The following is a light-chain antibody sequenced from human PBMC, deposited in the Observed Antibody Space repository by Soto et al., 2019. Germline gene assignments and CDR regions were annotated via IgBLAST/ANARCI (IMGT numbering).Light chain of an antibody. CDR1: QSINSRY. J-gene: IGKJ3*01. CDR3: QQFGGSPGFT. CDR2: AAS. V-gene: IGKV3-20*01. Sequence: DIVLTQSPGTLSLSPGERATLSCRASQSINSRYLAWYQQKPGQAPRLLIYAASSRATGIPDRFSGSGSGTAFTLTISRLEPEDFAVYYCQQFGGSPGFTFGPGTKVDIK.